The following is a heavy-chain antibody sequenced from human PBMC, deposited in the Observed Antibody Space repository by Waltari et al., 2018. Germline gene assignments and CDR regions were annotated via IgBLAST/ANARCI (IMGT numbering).Heavy chain of an antibody. D-gene: IGHD3-10*01. CDR3: ARSAAIVVRCRYFQY. V-gene: IGHV4-34*02. CDR2: INDRGPP. CDR1: GGSSFSAYY. Sequence: QVQLQQWGAGLLKPSETLSLSCAVHGGSSFSAYYWNWVRQVPGKGLEWIGEINDRGPPNYKPSLKSRVTVSVDKSRIHFSLTLTSVTAADTALYYCARSAAIVVRCRYFQYWGQGTLVTVSS. J-gene: IGHJ1*01.